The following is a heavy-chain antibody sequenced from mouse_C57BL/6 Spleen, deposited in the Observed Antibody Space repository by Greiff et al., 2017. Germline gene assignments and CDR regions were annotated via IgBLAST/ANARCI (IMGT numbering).Heavy chain of an antibody. CDR3: ARSRYSNYAMDY. CDR2: INPGSGGT. J-gene: IGHJ4*01. Sequence: QVQLQQSGAELVRPGTSVKVSCKASGYAFTNYLIEWVKQRPGQGLEWIGVINPGSGGTNYNEKFKGKATLTADKSSSTAYMQLSSLTSEDSAVYFCARSRYSNYAMDYWGQGTSVTVSS. CDR1: GYAFTNYL. V-gene: IGHV1-54*01. D-gene: IGHD2-5*01.